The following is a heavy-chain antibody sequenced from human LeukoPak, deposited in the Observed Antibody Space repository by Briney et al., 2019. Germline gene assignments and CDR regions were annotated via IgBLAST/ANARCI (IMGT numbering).Heavy chain of an antibody. J-gene: IGHJ5*02. D-gene: IGHD6-19*01. V-gene: IGHV3-23*01. CDR1: GFIFSSYD. CDR2: IRPSGDNT. CDR3: ARVAGWHWFDP. Sequence: GGSLRLSCAASGFIFSSYDMTWVRQAPGRGLEWVSSIRPSGDNTYYGDSVKGRFTISRDNSKNTVYLQMNNMRVDDTAVCYCARVAGWHWFDPWGQGTLVTVSS.